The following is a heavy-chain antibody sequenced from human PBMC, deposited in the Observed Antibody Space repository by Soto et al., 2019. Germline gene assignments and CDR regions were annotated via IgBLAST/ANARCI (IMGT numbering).Heavy chain of an antibody. Sequence: QVQLVESGGGVVQPGRSLRLSCAASGFIFNEYGMHWVRQAPGKGLEWVAVIWYDGSNKYYADSVKGRFTFSRDNLKNTMSLQMNSLRVEDTAMYYCARWGCSGSNCNLNQRSFDLWGQGTLVTVSS. D-gene: IGHD2-15*01. CDR2: IWYDGSNK. CDR1: GFIFNEYG. CDR3: ARWGCSGSNCNLNQRSFDL. J-gene: IGHJ4*02. V-gene: IGHV3-33*01.